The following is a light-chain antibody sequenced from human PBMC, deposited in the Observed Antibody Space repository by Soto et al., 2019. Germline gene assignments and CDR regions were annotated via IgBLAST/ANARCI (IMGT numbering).Light chain of an antibody. J-gene: IGKJ1*01. CDR1: QSVGSSY. V-gene: IGKV3-20*01. CDR3: QQYCSSTGT. CDR2: GAS. Sequence: EIVLTQSPGTLSLSPGERATLSCRASQSVGSSYLAWYQQKPGQAPRLLIYGASSRATGIPDRFSGSGSGTDFTLTIRRLEPEDFAVYYCQQYCSSTGTFGQGTKVDSK.